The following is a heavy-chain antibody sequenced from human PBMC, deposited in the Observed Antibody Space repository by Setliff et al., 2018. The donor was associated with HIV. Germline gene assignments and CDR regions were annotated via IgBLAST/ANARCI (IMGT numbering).Heavy chain of an antibody. J-gene: IGHJ4*02. V-gene: IGHV4-4*09. CDR3: ARLPQD. CDR2: VYTSGNT. CDR1: GAPITNSY. Sequence: PSETLSLTCSVSGAPITNSYWSWIRQSPGKRLEWIGYVYTSGNTNYNPSLKSRVTISLDTSRNQLSLKLTSVTAADTAVYYCARLPQDWGQGTLVTVSS.